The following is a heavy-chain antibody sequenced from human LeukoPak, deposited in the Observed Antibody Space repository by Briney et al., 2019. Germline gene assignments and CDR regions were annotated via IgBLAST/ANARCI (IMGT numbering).Heavy chain of an antibody. CDR1: VFTFSSYE. Sequence: PGGSLRLSCRASVFTFSSYEVKCVRQAPGKGLEWVSYISSSGSTLYYADSVKGRFTISRETAKNSLYLQMNSLRAEDTAVYYCERNERLRLGEWGQGTLVTVSS. D-gene: IGHD3-16*01. J-gene: IGHJ4*02. CDR2: ISSSGSTL. V-gene: IGHV3-48*03. CDR3: ERNERLRLGE.